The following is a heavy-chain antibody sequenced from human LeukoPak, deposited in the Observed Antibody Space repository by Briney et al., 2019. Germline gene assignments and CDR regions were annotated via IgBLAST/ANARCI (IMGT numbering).Heavy chain of an antibody. CDR2: INTNTGNP. V-gene: IGHV7-4-1*02. CDR1: GYTFTSYA. J-gene: IGHJ4*02. CDR3: ARAFMVRGVITSFDY. D-gene: IGHD3-10*01. Sequence: ASVTVSCKASGYTFTSYAMNWVRQAPGQGLEWMGWINTNTGNPTYAQGFTGRFVFSLDTSVTTAYLQISSLKADDTAVYYCARAFMVRGVITSFDYWGQGTLVTVSP.